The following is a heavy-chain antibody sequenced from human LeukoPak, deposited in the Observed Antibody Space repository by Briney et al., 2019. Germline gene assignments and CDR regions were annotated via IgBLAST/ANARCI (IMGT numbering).Heavy chain of an antibody. J-gene: IGHJ4*02. Sequence: GGSLRLSCAASGFTLSNAWMNWVRQAPGKGLEWVSSISSSSSYIYYADSVKGRFTISRDNAKNSLYLQMNSLRAEDTAVYYCARDEELWFGELLPFDYWGQGTLVTVSS. V-gene: IGHV3-21*01. D-gene: IGHD3-10*01. CDR1: GFTLSNAW. CDR2: ISSSSSYI. CDR3: ARDEELWFGELLPFDY.